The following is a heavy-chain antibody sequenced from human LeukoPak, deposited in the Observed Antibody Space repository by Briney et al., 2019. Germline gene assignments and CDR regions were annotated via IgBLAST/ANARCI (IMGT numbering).Heavy chain of an antibody. V-gene: IGHV1-3*01. J-gene: IGHJ6*04. CDR3: ARDLEVRGTMDV. CDR1: GYTFTSYA. Sequence: ASVKVSCKASGYTFTSYAMHWVRQPPGQRLEWMGWINAGNGNTKYSQKFQGRVTIARDTSASTAYMELSSLRSEDTAVYYCARDLEVRGTMDVWGKGTTVTVSS. D-gene: IGHD3-10*01. CDR2: INAGNGNT.